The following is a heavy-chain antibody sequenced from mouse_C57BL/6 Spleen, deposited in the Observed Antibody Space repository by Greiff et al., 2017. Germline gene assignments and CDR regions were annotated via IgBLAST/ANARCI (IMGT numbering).Heavy chain of an antibody. D-gene: IGHD3-3*01. CDR1: GYTFTSYW. CDR2: IDPSDSGT. Sequence: QVQLQQPGAELVRPGSSVKLSCKASGYTFTSYWMHWVKQRPIQGLEWIGNIDPSDSGTHYNQKFKDKATLTVEKSSSTAYMQLSSLTSEDSSVYYCARWGPLAYWGQGTLVTVSA. J-gene: IGHJ3*01. CDR3: ARWGPLAY. V-gene: IGHV1-52*01.